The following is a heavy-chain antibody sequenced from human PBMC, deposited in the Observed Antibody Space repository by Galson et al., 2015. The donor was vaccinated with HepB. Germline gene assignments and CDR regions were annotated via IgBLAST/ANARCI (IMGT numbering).Heavy chain of an antibody. D-gene: IGHD3-3*01. Sequence: SVKVSCKASGGTFSSYAISWVRQAPGQGLEWMGGIIPIFGTANYAQKFQGRVTITADESTSTAYMELSSLRSEDTAVYYCARSCITIFGVVIIPLGYFDYWGQGTLVTVSS. V-gene: IGHV1-69*13. CDR3: ARSCITIFGVVIIPLGYFDY. CDR2: IIPIFGTA. J-gene: IGHJ4*02. CDR1: GGTFSSYA.